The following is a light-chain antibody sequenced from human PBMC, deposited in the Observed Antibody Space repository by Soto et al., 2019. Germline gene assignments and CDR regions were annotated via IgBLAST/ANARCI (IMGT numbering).Light chain of an antibody. V-gene: IGKV1-5*01. CDR1: QGISSW. CDR2: DAS. CDR3: QQYNSYPWT. J-gene: IGKJ1*01. Sequence: DIQMTQSPSSVSASVGDRVTITFLASQGISSWLAWYQQKPGKAPKLLIYDASSLESGVPSRFSGSGSGTEFTLTISSLQPDDFATYYCQQYNSYPWTFGQGTKVDIK.